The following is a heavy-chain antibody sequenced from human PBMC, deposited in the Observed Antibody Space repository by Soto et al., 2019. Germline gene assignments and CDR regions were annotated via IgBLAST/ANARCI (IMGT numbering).Heavy chain of an antibody. J-gene: IGHJ6*03. CDR2: INVGNGNT. CDR1: GYSFTSYA. CDR3: ARDHIAAAPNGVDYYYYMDV. D-gene: IGHD6-13*01. Sequence: ASVKVSCKASGYSFTSYAMHWVRQAPGQRLEWMGWINVGNGNTKYSQKFQGRVTITRDTSASTAYMELSSLRSEDTAVYYCARDHIAAAPNGVDYYYYMDVWGKGTTVTVSS. V-gene: IGHV1-3*01.